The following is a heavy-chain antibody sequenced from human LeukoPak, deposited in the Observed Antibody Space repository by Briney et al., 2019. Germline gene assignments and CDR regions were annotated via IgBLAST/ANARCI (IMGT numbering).Heavy chain of an antibody. V-gene: IGHV1-18*01. CDR3: ARDDYSGSYYGDY. CDR2: ISAYNANT. Sequence: AAVTVSCKASGYTFTNYGITWVRQAPGQGLEWMGWISAYNANTNYAQKLQGRVTMTTDTSTSTAYMELSSLRSDDTAVYFCARDDYSGSYYGDYWGQGTLVTVSS. D-gene: IGHD1-26*01. J-gene: IGHJ4*02. CDR1: GYTFTNYG.